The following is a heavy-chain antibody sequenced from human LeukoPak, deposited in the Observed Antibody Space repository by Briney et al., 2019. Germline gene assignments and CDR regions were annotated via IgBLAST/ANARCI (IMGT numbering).Heavy chain of an antibody. V-gene: IGHV4-59*08. CDR3: ARGLRGYSYGYEFYAFDI. D-gene: IGHD5-18*01. CDR2: IYSTGST. J-gene: IGHJ3*02. Sequence: SETLSLTCTVSGGSISSYYWSWIRQSPGKGLEWIGYIYSTGSTNYNPSLKSRVTISVDTSKNQFSLKLSSVTVADTAVYYCARGLRGYSYGYEFYAFDIWGQGTMVTVSS. CDR1: GGSISSYY.